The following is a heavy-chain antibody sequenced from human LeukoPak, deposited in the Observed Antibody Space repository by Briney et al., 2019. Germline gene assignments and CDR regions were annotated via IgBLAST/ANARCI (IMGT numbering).Heavy chain of an antibody. Sequence: SETLSLTCSVSGGSISSGSYYWGWIRQPPGKGLEWLGSLYYSGSTNYNPSLKSRVTMSVDTSKNQFSLKLSSVTAADTAVYYCARVSYPYFFDYWGQGTLVTVSS. CDR2: LYYSGST. J-gene: IGHJ4*02. CDR1: GGSISSGSYY. D-gene: IGHD5-18*01. V-gene: IGHV4-39*07. CDR3: ARVSYPYFFDY.